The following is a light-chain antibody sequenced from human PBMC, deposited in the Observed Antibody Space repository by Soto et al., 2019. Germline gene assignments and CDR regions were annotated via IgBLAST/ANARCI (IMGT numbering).Light chain of an antibody. V-gene: IGLV2-14*03. Sequence: QSVLTQPAPLSGAPWQSITISCTGNSSDVGSYYFVSRYQQHPDKAPKLMIYEVSNRPSGVSHRFSGSKSVNTATLTISGLQAEDEADYYCSSYTTSSTRVFGTGTKVTVL. J-gene: IGLJ1*01. CDR3: SSYTTSSTRV. CDR2: EVS. CDR1: SSDVGSYYF.